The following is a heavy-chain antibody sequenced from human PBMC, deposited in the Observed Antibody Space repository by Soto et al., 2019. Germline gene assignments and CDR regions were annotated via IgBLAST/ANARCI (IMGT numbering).Heavy chain of an antibody. Sequence: DVQLVESGGGLVKPGGSLRLSCGASGFNFHTYTMTWVRQAPGKGLEWVSYISGTSETIFYADSVKGRFTISRDNAKNSLYLQLNSLRDEETAVYYCATGYCRSDNCHFTHWGQGTLVTVSS. CDR1: GFNFHTYT. J-gene: IGHJ4*02. CDR2: ISGTSETI. D-gene: IGHD2-2*03. V-gene: IGHV3-48*02. CDR3: ATGYCRSDNCHFTH.